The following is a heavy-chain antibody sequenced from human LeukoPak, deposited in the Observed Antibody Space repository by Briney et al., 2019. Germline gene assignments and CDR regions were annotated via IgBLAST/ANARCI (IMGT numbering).Heavy chain of an antibody. Sequence: GGSLRLSCAASGFTFSSYAMHWVRQAPGKGLEWVAVISYDGSNKYYADSVKGRFTISRDNSKNTLYLQMNSLRAEDTAVYYSVSFGIDYWGQGTLVTVSS. J-gene: IGHJ4*02. V-gene: IGHV3-30-3*01. CDR2: ISYDGSNK. D-gene: IGHD3-16*01. CDR3: VSFGIDY. CDR1: GFTFSSYA.